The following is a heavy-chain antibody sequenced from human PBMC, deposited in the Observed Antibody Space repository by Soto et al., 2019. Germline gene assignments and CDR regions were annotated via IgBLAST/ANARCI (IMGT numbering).Heavy chain of an antibody. V-gene: IGHV1-69*02. Sequence: SVKVSCKASGGTFSSYTISWVRQAPGQGLEWMGRIIPILGIANYAQKFQGRVTITADKSTSTAYMELSSLRSEDTAVYYCARVGGYSYGPDNWFDPWGQGTLVTVSS. CDR1: GGTFSSYT. D-gene: IGHD5-18*01. J-gene: IGHJ5*02. CDR3: ARVGGYSYGPDNWFDP. CDR2: IIPILGIA.